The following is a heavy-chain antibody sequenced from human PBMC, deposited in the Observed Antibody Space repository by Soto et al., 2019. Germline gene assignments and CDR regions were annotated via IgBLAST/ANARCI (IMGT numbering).Heavy chain of an antibody. D-gene: IGHD5-18*01. CDR1: GGSVSSGDNY. V-gene: IGHV4-61*08. Sequence: PSETLSLTCTVSGGSVSSGDNYWSWIRQPPGKGLERIEYIYYGGNTNYNPSIQSRVIISVDTSKNLFSLKLTSVTAADTAVYYCARIPVDTSMIYWLDPWGQGTLVTVS. CDR3: ARIPVDTSMIYWLDP. J-gene: IGHJ5*02. CDR2: IYYGGNT.